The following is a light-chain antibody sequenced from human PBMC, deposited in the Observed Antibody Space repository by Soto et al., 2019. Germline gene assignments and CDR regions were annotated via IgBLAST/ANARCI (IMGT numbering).Light chain of an antibody. CDR3: NSYAGSNNSV. J-gene: IGLJ1*01. V-gene: IGLV2-8*01. CDR1: ASDIGRYNY. CDR2: EVT. Sequence: QSVLTQPPSASGSPGQSVTISCIGTASDIGRYNYVSWYQHHPGKAPKLIIYEVTKRPSGVPDRFSGSKSGNTASLTVSGLQAEDEADYYCNSYAGSNNSVFGTGTKLTVL.